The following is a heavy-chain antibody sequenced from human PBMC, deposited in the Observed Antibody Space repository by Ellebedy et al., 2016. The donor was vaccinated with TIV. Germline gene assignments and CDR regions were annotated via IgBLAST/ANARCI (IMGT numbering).Heavy chain of an antibody. J-gene: IGHJ6*03. CDR1: GFTFSSYA. CDR2: ISSSGSTI. V-gene: IGHV3-48*04. Sequence: GESLKISXAASGFTFSSYAMHWVRQAPGKGLEWVSYISSSGSTIYYADSVKGRFTISRDNAKNSLYLQMNSLRAEDTAVYYCARGRYYYYMDVWGKGTTVTVSS. CDR3: ARGRYYYYMDV.